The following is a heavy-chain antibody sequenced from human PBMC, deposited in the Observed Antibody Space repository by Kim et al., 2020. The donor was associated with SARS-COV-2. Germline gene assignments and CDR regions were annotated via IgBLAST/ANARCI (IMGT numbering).Heavy chain of an antibody. D-gene: IGHD3-10*01. V-gene: IGHV1-2*02. Sequence: GDTDYGKRFQGRVTMTRDTSISTAYMELSSLRSDDTAVYYCARETFRAFDIWGQGTMVTVSS. CDR3: ARETFRAFDI. J-gene: IGHJ3*02. CDR2: GDT.